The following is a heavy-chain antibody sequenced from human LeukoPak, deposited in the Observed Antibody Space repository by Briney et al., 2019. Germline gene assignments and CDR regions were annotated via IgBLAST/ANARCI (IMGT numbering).Heavy chain of an antibody. CDR2: IYLGDSDT. CDR3: ARRAPWYYDSSGYSIDY. D-gene: IGHD3-22*01. J-gene: IGHJ4*02. V-gene: IGHV5-51*01. CDR1: GYSFTSYW. Sequence: GASLKIPSKGSGYSFTSYWIGWVGQMPGKGLGGLGIIYLGDSDTRYNPSFQGQVTIPADKSISTAYLQWSSLKASDTAMYYCARRAPWYYDSSGYSIDYWGQGALVTVSS.